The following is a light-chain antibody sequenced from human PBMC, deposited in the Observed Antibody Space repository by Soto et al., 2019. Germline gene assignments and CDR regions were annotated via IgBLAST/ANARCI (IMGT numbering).Light chain of an antibody. CDR1: SSDVGGYNY. J-gene: IGLJ1*01. Sequence: QSALTQPASVSGSPGQSITISCTGTSSDVGGYNYVSWYQQHPGKAPKLMIYDVSNRPSGVSNRFSGSKSGNTASLTISGRQAEDEADSYCSSYTSSSTLYVFGTGTKLTVL. CDR2: DVS. CDR3: SSYTSSSTLYV. V-gene: IGLV2-14*01.